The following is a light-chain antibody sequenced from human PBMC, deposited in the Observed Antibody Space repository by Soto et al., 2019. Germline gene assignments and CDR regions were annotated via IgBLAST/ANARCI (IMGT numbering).Light chain of an antibody. CDR2: WAS. J-gene: IGKJ4*01. Sequence: DIVMTQFPDSLGVSLGERATINCRSSQSLLYIANNKNYLAWYQQKPGQPPKLLISWASARESGVPDRFSGSGSGADFTLTISILQAEDVGLYYCQQFYTPPTFGGGTNVELK. CDR3: QQFYTPPT. V-gene: IGKV4-1*01. CDR1: QSLLYIANNKNY.